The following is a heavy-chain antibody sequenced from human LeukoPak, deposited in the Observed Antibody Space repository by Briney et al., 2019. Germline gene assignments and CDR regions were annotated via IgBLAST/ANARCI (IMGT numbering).Heavy chain of an antibody. V-gene: IGHV3-53*01. Sequence: GGSLRLSCAASGFIFKNYAMNWVRQAPGKGLEWVSVIYSGGSTYYADSVKGRFTISRDNSKNTLYLQMNSLRAEDTAVYYCARGRSSGWYNWFDPWGQGTLVTVSS. J-gene: IGHJ5*02. CDR2: IYSGGST. D-gene: IGHD6-19*01. CDR3: ARGRSSGWYNWFDP. CDR1: GFIFKNYA.